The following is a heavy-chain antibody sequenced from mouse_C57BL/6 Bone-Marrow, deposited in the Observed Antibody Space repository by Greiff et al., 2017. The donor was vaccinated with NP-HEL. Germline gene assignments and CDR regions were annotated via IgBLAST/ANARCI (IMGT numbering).Heavy chain of an antibody. CDR3: ARSRYYGSSFFYFDY. CDR2: IYPGSGST. CDR1: GYTFTSYW. D-gene: IGHD1-1*01. J-gene: IGHJ2*01. Sequence: QVQLQQPGAELVKPGASVKMSCKASGYTFTSYWITWVKQRPGQGLEWIGGIYPGSGSTNYNEKFKSKATLTVDTSSSTAYMQLSSLTSEDSAVYYCARSRYYGSSFFYFDYWGQGTTLTVSS. V-gene: IGHV1-55*01.